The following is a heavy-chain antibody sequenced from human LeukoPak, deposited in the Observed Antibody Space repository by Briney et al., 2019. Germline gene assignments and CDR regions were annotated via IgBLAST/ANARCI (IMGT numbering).Heavy chain of an antibody. CDR1: SYSISSGSY. Sequence: SETLSLTCAVSSYSISSGSYWGWIRQSPGKVLEWVGSIFHSANSYYNPSLKSRLTMSVDTSKNQFSLKLTSVTAADTALYYCARVTYVDDMLYQYFDYWGQGILVTVSS. D-gene: IGHD4-17*01. CDR2: IFHSANS. CDR3: ARVTYVDDMLYQYFDY. J-gene: IGHJ4*02. V-gene: IGHV4-38-2*01.